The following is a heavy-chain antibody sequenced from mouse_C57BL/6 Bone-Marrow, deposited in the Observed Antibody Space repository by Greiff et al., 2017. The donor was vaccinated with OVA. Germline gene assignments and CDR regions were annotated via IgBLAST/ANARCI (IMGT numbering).Heavy chain of an antibody. CDR1: GFNIKADY. CDR2: IDPENGDT. J-gene: IGHJ2*01. D-gene: IGHD2-3*01. Sequence: EVQLQQSGAELVRPGASVKLSCTASGFNIKADYMHWVKQRPGQGLEWIGWIDPENGDTEYASKFQGKATITADTSSNTAYLQLSRLTSEDTAVDYCTTRGLLPCDYWGQGTTLTVSS. V-gene: IGHV14-4*01. CDR3: TTRGLLPCDY.